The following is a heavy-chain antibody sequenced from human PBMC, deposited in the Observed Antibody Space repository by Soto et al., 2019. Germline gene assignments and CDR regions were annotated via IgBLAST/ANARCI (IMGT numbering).Heavy chain of an antibody. J-gene: IGHJ4*02. D-gene: IGHD3-22*01. CDR3: ARLVGGSITRIVVVPDY. V-gene: IGHV5-51*01. CDR2: IYPGDSDT. Sequence: GESLKISCEGSGYTFTNYWIGWVRQMPGKGLQWMGIIYPGDSDTRYSPSFQRQVTISADKSISTAYLQCSRLMTSDTAMYYFARLVGGSITRIVVVPDYWGQGTLVTVSS. CDR1: GYTFTNYW.